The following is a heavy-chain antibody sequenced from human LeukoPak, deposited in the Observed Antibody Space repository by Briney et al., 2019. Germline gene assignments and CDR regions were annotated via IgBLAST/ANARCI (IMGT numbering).Heavy chain of an antibody. V-gene: IGHV1-8*02. CDR3: ARGLGPPVAGFGY. D-gene: IGHD6-19*01. J-gene: IGHJ4*02. CDR1: GYTFTGYY. Sequence: EASVKVSCKASGYTFTGYYMHWVRQAPGQGLEWMGWMNPNSGNTGYAQKFQGRVTMTRNTSISTAYMELSSLRSEDTAVYYCARGLGPPVAGFGYWGQGTLVTVSS. CDR2: MNPNSGNT.